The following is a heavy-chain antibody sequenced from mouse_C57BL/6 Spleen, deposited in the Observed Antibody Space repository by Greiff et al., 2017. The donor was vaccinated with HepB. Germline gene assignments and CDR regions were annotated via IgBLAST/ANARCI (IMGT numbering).Heavy chain of an antibody. J-gene: IGHJ1*01. Sequence: EVKLLESGPGLVKPSQSLSLTCSVTGYSITSGYYWNWIRQFPGNKLEWMGYISYDGSNNYNPSLKNRITITRDTSKNQSFLKLNSVTTEDTATYYCANYYGSSFSYWYFDVWGPGTTVTVSS. D-gene: IGHD1-1*01. CDR1: GYSITSGYY. CDR2: ISYDGSN. CDR3: ANYYGSSFSYWYFDV. V-gene: IGHV3-6*01.